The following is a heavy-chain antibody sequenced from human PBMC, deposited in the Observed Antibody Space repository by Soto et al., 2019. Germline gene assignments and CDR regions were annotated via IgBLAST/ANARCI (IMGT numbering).Heavy chain of an antibody. CDR1: VYNFAGYW. CDR2: IYPRDSDT. Sequence: PGESLNISCKGSVYNFAGYWIAWVRQMPVKGLELMGLIYPRDSDTRYRPSFQGQVTISADTPISSAYLQWSSLRASDTAMYYCARGGVSTRTFDYWAQGTPVTVS. D-gene: IGHD3-3*01. V-gene: IGHV5-51*01. CDR3: ARGGVSTRTFDY. J-gene: IGHJ4*02.